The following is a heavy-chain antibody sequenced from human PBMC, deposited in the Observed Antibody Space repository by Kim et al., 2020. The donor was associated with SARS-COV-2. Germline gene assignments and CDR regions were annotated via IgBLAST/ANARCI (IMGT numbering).Heavy chain of an antibody. J-gene: IGHJ4*02. CDR1: GYTFTSFA. CDR3: ARVSARVGPLSTITHFDG. V-gene: IGHV1-3*04. D-gene: IGHD1-1*01. Sequence: ASVKVSCKASGYTFTSFAMNWVRQAPGQRLEWMGWINTGNGDTKYSQKFQGRVTINRDTSARIAYIELNSLRSEDTAVYYCARVSARVGPLSTITHFDGWGQGTLVTVSS. CDR2: INTGNGDT.